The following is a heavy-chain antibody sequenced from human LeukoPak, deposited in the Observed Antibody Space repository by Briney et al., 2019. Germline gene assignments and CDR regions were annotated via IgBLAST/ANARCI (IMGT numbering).Heavy chain of an antibody. Sequence: GGSLRLSCAASGFTFSSYAMSWVRQTPGKGLEWVSVIYSGGSTYYADSVKGRFTVSRDNSKNTLYLQMNSLRAEDTAVYYCARGKFQPWGQGTLVTVSS. J-gene: IGHJ5*02. CDR3: ARGKFQP. CDR1: GFTFSSYA. V-gene: IGHV3-53*01. CDR2: IYSGGST.